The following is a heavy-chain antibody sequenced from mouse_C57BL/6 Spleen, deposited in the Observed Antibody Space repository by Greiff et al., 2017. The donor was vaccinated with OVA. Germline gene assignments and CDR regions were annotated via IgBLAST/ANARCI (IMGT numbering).Heavy chain of an antibody. CDR2: IDPNSGGT. Sequence: QVQLKQPGAELVKPGASVKLSCKASGYTFTSYWMHWVKQRPGRGLEWIGRIDPNSGGTKYNEKFKSKATLTVDKPSSTAYMQLSSLTSEDSAVYYCARPFYGSSPYYFDYWGQGTTLTVSS. V-gene: IGHV1-72*01. J-gene: IGHJ2*01. D-gene: IGHD1-1*01. CDR3: ARPFYGSSPYYFDY. CDR1: GYTFTSYW.